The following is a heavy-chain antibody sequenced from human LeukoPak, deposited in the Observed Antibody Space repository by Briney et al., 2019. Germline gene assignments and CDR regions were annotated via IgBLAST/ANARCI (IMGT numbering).Heavy chain of an antibody. V-gene: IGHV5-51*01. D-gene: IGHD2-15*01. CDR3: ARSAEVVVAATTSEYYYYGMDV. CDR1: GYSFTSYW. CDR2: IYPGDSDT. J-gene: IGHJ6*02. Sequence: GESLKISCKGSGYSFTSYWIGWVRQMPGKGLEWMGIIYPGDSDTRYSPSFQGQVSISADKSISTAYLQWSSLKASDTAMYYCARSAEVVVAATTSEYYYYGMDVWGQGTTVTVSS.